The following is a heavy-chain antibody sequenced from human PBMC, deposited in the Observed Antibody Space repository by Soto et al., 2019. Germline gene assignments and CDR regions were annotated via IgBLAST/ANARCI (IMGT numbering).Heavy chain of an antibody. D-gene: IGHD1-26*01. J-gene: IGHJ4*02. CDR3: ARDLRGALDN. CDR1: GYTFTAYG. V-gene: IGHV1-46*01. CDR2: INPSGDST. Sequence: ASVKVSCKASGYTFTAYGVNWVRQAPGQGLEWMGVINPSGDSTNSAQKFQGRVTMTRDTSTSTVYMELSNLRSEDTAIYYCARDLRGALDNWGQGTLVTVSS.